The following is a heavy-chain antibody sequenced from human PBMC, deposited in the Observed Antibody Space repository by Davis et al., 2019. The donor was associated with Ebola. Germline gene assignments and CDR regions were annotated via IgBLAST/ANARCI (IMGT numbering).Heavy chain of an antibody. D-gene: IGHD3-22*01. CDR2: INPNSGGT. J-gene: IGHJ3*02. Sequence: ASVKVSCKASGGTFSSYAISWVRQAPGQGLEWMGWINPNSGGTNYAQKFQGRVTMTRDTSISTAYMELSRLRSDDTAVYYCARSTWLDAFDIWGQGTMVTVSS. CDR3: ARSTWLDAFDI. V-gene: IGHV1-2*02. CDR1: GGTFSSYA.